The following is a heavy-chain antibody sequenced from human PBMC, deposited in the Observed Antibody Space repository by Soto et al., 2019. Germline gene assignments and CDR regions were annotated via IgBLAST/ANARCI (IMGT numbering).Heavy chain of an antibody. CDR1: GFTFSSYA. CDR3: AFPNSGYGIFDY. V-gene: IGHV3-23*01. J-gene: IGHJ4*02. CDR2: ISGSGGST. D-gene: IGHD5-12*01. Sequence: GGSLRLSCAASGFTFSSYAMSWVRQAPGKGLEWVSAISGSGGSTYYADSVKGRFTISRDNSKNTLYLQMNSLRAEDTAVYYCAFPNSGYGIFDYWGQGTLVTVSS.